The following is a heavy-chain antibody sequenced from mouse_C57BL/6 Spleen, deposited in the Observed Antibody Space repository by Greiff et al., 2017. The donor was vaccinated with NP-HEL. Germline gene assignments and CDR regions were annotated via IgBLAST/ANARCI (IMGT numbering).Heavy chain of an antibody. D-gene: IGHD2-2*01. CDR3: ASYYGYDGFAD. CDR1: GYTFTDYY. V-gene: IGHV1-26*01. CDR2: INPNNGGT. Sequence: VQLQQSGPELVKPGASVKISCKASGYTFTDYYMNWVKQSHGKSLEWIGDINPNNGGTSYNQKFKGKATLTVDKSSSTAYMELRSLTSEDSAVYYCASYYGYDGFADWGQGTLVTVSA. J-gene: IGHJ3*01.